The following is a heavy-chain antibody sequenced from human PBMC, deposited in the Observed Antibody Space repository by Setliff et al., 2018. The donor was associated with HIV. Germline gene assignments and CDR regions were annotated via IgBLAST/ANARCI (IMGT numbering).Heavy chain of an antibody. D-gene: IGHD3-22*01. V-gene: IGHV1-24*01. J-gene: IGHJ3*02. Sequence: ASVKVSCKVSGYTLTELSIHWVRQAPGKGLEWMGGFDPQYDRTFYAQKFQGRVTMSEDTSTDTAYMELSSLRSEDTAVYYCATRAYDSRGYLRSRVSGAAFDIWGQGTMVTVSS. CDR3: ATRAYDSRGYLRSRVSGAAFDI. CDR2: FDPQYDRT. CDR1: GYTLTELS.